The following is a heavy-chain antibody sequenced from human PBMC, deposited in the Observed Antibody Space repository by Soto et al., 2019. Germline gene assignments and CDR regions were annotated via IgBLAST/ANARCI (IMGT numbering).Heavy chain of an antibody. J-gene: IGHJ6*03. CDR3: ARERRYSSFLGTDMDV. V-gene: IGHV4-59*12. D-gene: IGHD6-13*01. CDR2: IYYSGST. Sequence: PGKGLEWIGYIYYSGSTNYNPSLKTRVAISIDTSKNPFSLNLSSVTAADTAVYYCARERRYSSFLGTDMDVWAKGTTVSGTS.